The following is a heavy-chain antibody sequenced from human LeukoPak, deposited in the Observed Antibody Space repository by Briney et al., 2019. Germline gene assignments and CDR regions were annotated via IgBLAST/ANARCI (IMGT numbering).Heavy chain of an antibody. CDR3: AREILATGKTHDY. CDR1: GFSFDDYA. CDR2: INDDGSAT. V-gene: IGHV3-74*01. J-gene: IGHJ4*02. Sequence: GGSLRLSCAASGFSFDDYAMHWVRQVPGKGLVWVSRINDDGSATFYADSVKGRFTISRDNAKNTLFLQINSLRVEDTAVYYCAREILATGKTHDYWGQGTLVTVSS. D-gene: IGHD1-1*01.